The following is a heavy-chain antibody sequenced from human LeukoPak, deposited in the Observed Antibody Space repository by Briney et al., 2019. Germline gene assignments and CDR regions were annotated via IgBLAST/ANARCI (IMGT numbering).Heavy chain of an antibody. V-gene: IGHV3-30*18. CDR3: AKGENSKTYPASGY. CDR1: GFTFSNYG. Sequence: GRSLRLSCAASGFTFSNYGMHWVRQAPGKGPEWAAGISSDGNSKYYTDSMKGRFTISRDNSKDTLYLQMNSLRAEDTAVYCCAKGENSKTYPASGYGGQGTLVMVSA. J-gene: IGHJ4*02. CDR2: ISSDGNSK. D-gene: IGHD2/OR15-2a*01.